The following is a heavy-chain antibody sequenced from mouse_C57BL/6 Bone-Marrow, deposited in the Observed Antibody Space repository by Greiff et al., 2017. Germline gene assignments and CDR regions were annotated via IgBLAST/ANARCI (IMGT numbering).Heavy chain of an antibody. CDR3: ARHDYYGSSQYYFDY. V-gene: IGHV5-6*01. CDR2: ISSGGSYT. Sequence: EVQGVESGGDLVKPGGSLKLSCAASGFTFSSYGMSWVRQTPDKRLEWVATISSGGSYTYYPDSVKGRFSIARDNAKNTLYLQMSSLKSEDTAMYYGARHDYYGSSQYYFDYWGQGTTLTVSS. J-gene: IGHJ2*01. D-gene: IGHD1-1*01. CDR1: GFTFSSYG.